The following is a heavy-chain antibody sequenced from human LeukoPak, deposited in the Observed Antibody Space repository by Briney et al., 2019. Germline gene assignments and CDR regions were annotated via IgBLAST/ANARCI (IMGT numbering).Heavy chain of an antibody. V-gene: IGHV3-7*03. CDR1: GLTLSNYW. CDR2: IKQDGSEK. Sequence: GGSLRLSCAASGLTLSNYWMSWVRQAPGKGLEWVANIKQDGSEKYYVDSVKGRFTISRDNAKNSLYLQMNSLRAEDTAVYYCARDLSSSGWDYWGQGTLVTVSS. J-gene: IGHJ4*02. CDR3: ARDLSSSGWDY. D-gene: IGHD6-19*01.